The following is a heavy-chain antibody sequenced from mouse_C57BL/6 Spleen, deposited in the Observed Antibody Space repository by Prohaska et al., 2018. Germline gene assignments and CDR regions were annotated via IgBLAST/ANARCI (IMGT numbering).Heavy chain of an antibody. J-gene: IGHJ1*03. V-gene: IGHV11-2*01. CDR2: INSDGSAI. Sequence: VQLLETGGGLVQPGGSRGLSCEGSGFTFSGFWMSWVRQTPGKTLEWIGDINSDGSAINYAPSIKYRFTIFRDNDKSTLYLQMSNVRSEDTATYFCMRYGNYWYFDVWGTGTTVTVSS. CDR3: MRYGNYWYFDV. D-gene: IGHD2-1*01. CDR1: GFTFSGFW.